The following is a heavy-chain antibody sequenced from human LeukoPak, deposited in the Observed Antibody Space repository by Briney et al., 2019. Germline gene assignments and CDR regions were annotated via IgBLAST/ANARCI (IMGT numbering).Heavy chain of an antibody. CDR3: AKDWTSHNGVYDCLDF. Sequence: PGGSLRLSCAASGFAFDVHAMTWVRQAPGKGPEWVATIGGPAETFYADSVKGRFTISRDNSRNTLYLQMNSLRAEDSALYYCAKDWTSHNGVYDCLDFWGQGTRVTVSS. J-gene: IGHJ4*02. CDR1: GFAFDVHA. D-gene: IGHD3-16*01. V-gene: IGHV3-23*01. CDR2: IGGPAET.